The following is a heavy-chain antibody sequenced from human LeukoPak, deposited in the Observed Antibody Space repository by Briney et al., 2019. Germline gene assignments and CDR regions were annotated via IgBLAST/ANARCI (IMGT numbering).Heavy chain of an antibody. CDR2: IKRDGSEK. CDR3: ARNGDFVDY. D-gene: IGHD4-17*01. Sequence: GGSLRLSCTASGLTFSSYGMHWVRQAPGKGLEWVANIKRDGSEKYYVDSVKGRFSISRDNAKNSLYLQMNSLRAEDTALYYCARNGDFVDYWGQGTPVTVSS. V-gene: IGHV3-7*05. CDR1: GLTFSSYG. J-gene: IGHJ4*02.